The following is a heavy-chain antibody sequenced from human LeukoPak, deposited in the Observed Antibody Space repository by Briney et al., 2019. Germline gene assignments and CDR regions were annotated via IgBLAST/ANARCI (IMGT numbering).Heavy chain of an antibody. Sequence: ASVKVSCKASGYAFTSYYMHWVRQAPGQGLEWMGIINPSGGSTSYAQKFQGRVTMTRDTSTSTVYMELSSLRSEDTAVYYCARDPYSSSWYEGLDYWGQGTLVTVSS. CDR1: GYAFTSYY. J-gene: IGHJ4*02. CDR2: INPSGGST. V-gene: IGHV1-46*01. D-gene: IGHD6-13*01. CDR3: ARDPYSSSWYEGLDY.